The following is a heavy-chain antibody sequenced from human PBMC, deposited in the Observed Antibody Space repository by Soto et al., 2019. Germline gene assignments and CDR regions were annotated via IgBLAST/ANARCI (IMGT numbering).Heavy chain of an antibody. Sequence: ASVKVSCKASGGTFSSYAISWVRQAPGQGLEWMGGVIPIFGTANYAQKFQGRVTITADESTSTAYMELSSLRSEDTAVYYCARGAGYAIVVVSPLNYWGQGTLVTVSS. V-gene: IGHV1-69*13. D-gene: IGHD3-22*01. CDR2: VIPIFGTA. CDR1: GGTFSSYA. J-gene: IGHJ4*02. CDR3: ARGAGYAIVVVSPLNY.